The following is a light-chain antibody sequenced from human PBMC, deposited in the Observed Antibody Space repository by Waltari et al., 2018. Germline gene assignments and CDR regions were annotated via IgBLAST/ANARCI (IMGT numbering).Light chain of an antibody. V-gene: IGKV4-1*01. CDR2: CAS. J-gene: IGKJ2*01. CDR1: QTILYTSNNKNS. CDR3: QQYYSHPPT. Sequence: DIVMTQSPDSLAVSLGERATTNCKTSQTILYTSNNKNSLAWYQCKPGHPPKLLISCASTRGAGVTERFSGSGSGTDFTLTIGSLQAEDVALYYCQQYYSHPPTFGQGTKLEIK.